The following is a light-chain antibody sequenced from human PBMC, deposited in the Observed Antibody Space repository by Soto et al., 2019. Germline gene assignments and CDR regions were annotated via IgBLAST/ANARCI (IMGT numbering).Light chain of an antibody. CDR1: TSNIESHP. CDR2: TNN. CDR3: ATWDDSRNGV. J-gene: IGLJ1*01. Sequence: QSVLTQPPSASGTPGQRLTISCSGSTSNIESHPVNWFQQVPGAAPKLLIKTNNQRPSGVPDRFSGSKSGASASLAISGLQSEDEGTYYCATWDDSRNGVFGSGTKVTAL. V-gene: IGLV1-44*01.